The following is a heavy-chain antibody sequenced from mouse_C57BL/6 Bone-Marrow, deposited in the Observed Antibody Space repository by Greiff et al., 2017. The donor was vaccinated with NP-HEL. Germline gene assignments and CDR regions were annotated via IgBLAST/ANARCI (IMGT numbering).Heavy chain of an antibody. D-gene: IGHD1-1*01. CDR3: ARVNYYGSSLYYYAMDY. CDR1: GYAFSSSW. V-gene: IGHV1-82*01. Sequence: QVQLQQSGPELVKPGASVKISCKASGYAFSSSWMNWVKQRPGKGLEWIGRIYPGDGDTKYNGKFKGKATLTADKSSSTAYMQLSSLTSEDSAVYFCARVNYYGSSLYYYAMDYWGQGTPVTVSS. CDR2: IYPGDGDT. J-gene: IGHJ4*01.